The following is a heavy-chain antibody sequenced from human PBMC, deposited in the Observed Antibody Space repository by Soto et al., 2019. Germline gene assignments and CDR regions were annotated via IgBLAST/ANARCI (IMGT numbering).Heavy chain of an antibody. CDR1: GYTFSNYY. CDR3: AREGATAAKMFDY. J-gene: IGHJ4*02. D-gene: IGHD2-2*01. V-gene: IGHV1-46*01. CDR2: INPSGDTT. Sequence: QVQLVQSGAEVKNPGASVKVSCKASGYTFSNYYMHWVRQAPGEGLEWMGGINPSGDTTYYGPKFLGRRTVTRDTSTSTVYMELISLSSDDTAVYYCAREGATAAKMFDYWGQGTQVTVSS.